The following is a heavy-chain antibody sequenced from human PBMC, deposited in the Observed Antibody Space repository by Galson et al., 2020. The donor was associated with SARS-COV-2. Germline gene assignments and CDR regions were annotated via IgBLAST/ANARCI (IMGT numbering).Heavy chain of an antibody. V-gene: IGHV3-30*01. CDR3: ARETGDYYDSSGYYPGGYFDY. J-gene: IGHJ4*02. Sequence: GESLKISCAASGFPFSSYAMYWVRQAPGRGLEWVAVISYDGSNNYYADSVKGRFTISRDNSKNTQYLQMNSLRAEDTAVYYCARETGDYYDSSGYYPGGYFDYWGQGTLVTVSS. CDR2: ISYDGSNN. D-gene: IGHD3-22*01. CDR1: GFPFSSYA.